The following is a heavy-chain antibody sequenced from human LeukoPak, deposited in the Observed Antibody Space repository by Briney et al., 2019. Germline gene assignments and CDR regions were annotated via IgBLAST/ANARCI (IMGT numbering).Heavy chain of an antibody. V-gene: IGHV5-51*01. Sequence: GESLKISCKGSGYSFTNYWVGWVRQMPGKGLEWMGIIYPGDSDTRYSPSFQGQVTMSADKSISTAYLQWSSLKASDTAMYFCTRQEYSSSVPDYWGQGTLATVSS. D-gene: IGHD2/OR15-2a*01. CDR2: IYPGDSDT. CDR1: GYSFTNYW. CDR3: TRQEYSSSVPDY. J-gene: IGHJ4*02.